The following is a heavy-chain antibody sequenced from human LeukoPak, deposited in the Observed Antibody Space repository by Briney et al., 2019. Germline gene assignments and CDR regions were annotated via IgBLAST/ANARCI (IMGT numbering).Heavy chain of an antibody. CDR1: GGTFSSYA. CDR2: IIPILGIA. D-gene: IGHD6-13*01. CDR3: ARDSQQQLTSYWFDP. J-gene: IGHJ5*02. V-gene: IGHV1-69*04. Sequence: VASVKVSCKASGGTFSSYAISWVRQAPGQGLEWMGRIIPILGIANYAQKFQGRVTITADKSTSTAYMELSSLRSEDTAVYYCARDSQQQLTSYWFDPWGQGTLVTVSS.